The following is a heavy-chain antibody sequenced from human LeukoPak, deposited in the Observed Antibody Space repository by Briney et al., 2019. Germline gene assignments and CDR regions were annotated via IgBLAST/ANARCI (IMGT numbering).Heavy chain of an antibody. CDR1: GGSFSGYY. V-gene: IGHV4-34*01. CDR2: IDHSGST. Sequence: PSETLSLTCAVYGGSFSGYYWSWIRQPPGKGLEWIGEIDHSGSTNYNPSLKSRVTISVDTSKNQFSLKLSSVTAADTAVYYCAREIDPWIGAYYFDYWGQGTLVTVSS. J-gene: IGHJ4*02. D-gene: IGHD3-16*01. CDR3: AREIDPWIGAYYFDY.